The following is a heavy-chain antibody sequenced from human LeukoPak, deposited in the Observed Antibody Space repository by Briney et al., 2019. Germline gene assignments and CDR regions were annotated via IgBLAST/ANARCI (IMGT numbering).Heavy chain of an antibody. CDR1: GGSISSYY. J-gene: IGHJ5*02. D-gene: IGHD6-19*01. V-gene: IGHV4-59*05. Sequence: KPSETLSLTCTVSGGSISSYYWSWIRQPPGKGLEWIGSIYYSGSTYYNPSLKSRVTISVDTSKNQFSLKLSSVTAADTAVYYCARHELGIAVGYVFDPWGQGTLVTVSS. CDR3: ARHELGIAVGYVFDP. CDR2: IYYSGST.